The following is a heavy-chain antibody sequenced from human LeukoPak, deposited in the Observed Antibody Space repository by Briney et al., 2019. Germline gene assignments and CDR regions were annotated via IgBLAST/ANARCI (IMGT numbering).Heavy chain of an antibody. Sequence: PGGSLRLSCAASGFTFNSYWMSWVRQAPGKGLEWVANINQDGSEKYYVDSVKGRFIISIDNAKKSLYLQMDSLRADDTAVYYCIPGHSGRSSPIIDTRFDYWGQGTLVTVSS. CDR2: INQDGSEK. CDR1: GFTFNSYW. J-gene: IGHJ4*02. D-gene: IGHD2-15*01. CDR3: IPGHSGRSSPIIDTRFDY. V-gene: IGHV3-7*01.